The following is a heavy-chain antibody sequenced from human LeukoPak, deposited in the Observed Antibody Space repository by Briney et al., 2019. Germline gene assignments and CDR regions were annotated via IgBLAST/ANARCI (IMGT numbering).Heavy chain of an antibody. J-gene: IGHJ4*02. Sequence: PGGSLRLSCAVSGFTFSSYAMSWVRQAPGKGLEWVSAISGSGGSTYYADPVKGRFTISRDNSKNTPYLQMNSLRAEATAVYYCAKGRSDWYFAYWGQGTLVTVSS. D-gene: IGHD6-19*01. V-gene: IGHV3-23*01. CDR2: ISGSGGST. CDR1: GFTFSSYA. CDR3: AKGRSDWYFAY.